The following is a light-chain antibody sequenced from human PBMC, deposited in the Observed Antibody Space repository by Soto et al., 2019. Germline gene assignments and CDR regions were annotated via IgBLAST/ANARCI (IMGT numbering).Light chain of an antibody. J-gene: IGLJ1*01. CDR2: EVT. CDR3: SSYTSSRRYV. Sequence: QSVLTQPPSVSGSPGQSVTISCTGTSSDVGKYDRVSWYQQPPGTAPKLIIYEVTNRPSGVPARFSGSKSGNTASLTISGLQAEDEAEYYCSSYTSSRRYVFGTGTKVTVL. CDR1: SSDVGKYDR. V-gene: IGLV2-18*02.